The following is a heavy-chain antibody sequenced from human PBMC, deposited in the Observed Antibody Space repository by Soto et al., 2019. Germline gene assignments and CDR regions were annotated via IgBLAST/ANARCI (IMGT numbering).Heavy chain of an antibody. CDR2: ISYDGSNK. J-gene: IGHJ4*02. D-gene: IGHD1-26*01. Sequence: PGGSLRLSCAASGFTFSSYAMHWVRQAPGKGLEWVAVISYDGSNKYYADSVKGRFTISRDNSKNTLYLQMNSLRAEDTAVYYCARDPSWELDLAVDYWGQGILVTVSS. CDR1: GFTFSSYA. CDR3: ARDPSWELDLAVDY. V-gene: IGHV3-30-3*01.